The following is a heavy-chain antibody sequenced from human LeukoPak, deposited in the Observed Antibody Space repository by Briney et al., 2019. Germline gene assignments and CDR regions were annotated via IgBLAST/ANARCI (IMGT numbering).Heavy chain of an antibody. CDR1: GFTFSSYS. Sequence: PGGPLRLSCAASGFTFSSYSMNWVRQAPGKGLEWVSSISSSSSYIYYADSVKGRFTISRDNAKNSLYLQMNSLRAEDTAVYYCASNYDSSNYYGFDYWGQGTLVTVSS. D-gene: IGHD3-22*01. J-gene: IGHJ4*02. V-gene: IGHV3-21*01. CDR3: ASNYDSSNYYGFDY. CDR2: ISSSSSYI.